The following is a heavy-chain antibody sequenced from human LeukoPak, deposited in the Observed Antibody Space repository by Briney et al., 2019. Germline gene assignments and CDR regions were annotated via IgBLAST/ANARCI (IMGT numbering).Heavy chain of an antibody. V-gene: IGHV3-21*01. Sequence: GGSLRLSCAAFGFTFSTHSMSWVRQAPGKRLEWVSSISSSSSHIYYADSMKGRFTVSRDNAKNSLFLQMNGLRAEDTAVYYCARDFRTQLDGYSPPYHFDYWGQGALVTVSS. CDR2: ISSSSSHI. J-gene: IGHJ4*02. D-gene: IGHD5-24*01. CDR3: ARDFRTQLDGYSPPYHFDY. CDR1: GFTFSTHS.